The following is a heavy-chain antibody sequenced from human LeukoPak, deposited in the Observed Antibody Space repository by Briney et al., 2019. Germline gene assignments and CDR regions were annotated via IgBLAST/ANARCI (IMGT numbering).Heavy chain of an antibody. V-gene: IGHV1-24*01. Sequence: ASVKVSCKVSGKTLSDFSIHWLRQTPGKGLEWLGGSDPEDGERIYAQMFQGRVTMTEDTSIDTAYMELSSLRSEDTAVYYCVTGFTTMAVDYFDYWGQGTLVTVSP. D-gene: IGHD5-18*01. CDR2: SDPEDGER. J-gene: IGHJ4*02. CDR1: GKTLSDFS. CDR3: VTGFTTMAVDYFDY.